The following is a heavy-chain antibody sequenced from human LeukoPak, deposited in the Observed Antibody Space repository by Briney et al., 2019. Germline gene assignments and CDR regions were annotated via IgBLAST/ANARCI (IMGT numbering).Heavy chain of an antibody. J-gene: IGHJ4*02. D-gene: IGHD2-15*01. CDR1: GFSFRNYW. CDR2: TKPDGSAE. Sequence: GGSLRLSCAASGFSFRNYWMGWVRQAPGKGLEWVANTKPDGSAEYYADSVRGRFTASRDNANNLLYLQMNRLGAEDTAVYYCARDGGLHTNFDYWGQGTLLTVSS. CDR3: ARDGGLHTNFDY. V-gene: IGHV3-7*01.